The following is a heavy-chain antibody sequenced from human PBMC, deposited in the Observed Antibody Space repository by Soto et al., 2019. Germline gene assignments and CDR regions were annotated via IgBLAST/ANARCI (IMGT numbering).Heavy chain of an antibody. CDR3: AKDLMQEVYDILTGYYKSPSEFDY. Sequence: PGGSLRLSCAASGFTFSSYAMSWVRQAPGKGLEWVSAISGSGGSTYYADSVKGRFTISRDNSKNTLYLQMNSLRAEDTAVYYCAKDLMQEVYDILTGYYKSPSEFDYWGQGTLVTASS. CDR2: ISGSGGST. CDR1: GFTFSSYA. J-gene: IGHJ4*02. V-gene: IGHV3-23*01. D-gene: IGHD3-9*01.